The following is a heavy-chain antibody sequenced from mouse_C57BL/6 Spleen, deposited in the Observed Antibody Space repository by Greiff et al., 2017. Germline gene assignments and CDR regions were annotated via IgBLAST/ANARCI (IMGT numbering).Heavy chain of an antibody. Sequence: EVQLVESGEGLVKPGGSLKLSCAASGFTFSSYAMSWVRQTPEKRLEWVAYISSGGDYIYYADTVKGRFTISRDNARNTLYLQMSSLKSEDTAMYYCTRERDYGLYYAMDYWGQGTSVTVSS. D-gene: IGHD1-1*02. J-gene: IGHJ4*01. V-gene: IGHV5-9-1*02. CDR2: ISSGGDYI. CDR1: GFTFSSYA. CDR3: TRERDYGLYYAMDY.